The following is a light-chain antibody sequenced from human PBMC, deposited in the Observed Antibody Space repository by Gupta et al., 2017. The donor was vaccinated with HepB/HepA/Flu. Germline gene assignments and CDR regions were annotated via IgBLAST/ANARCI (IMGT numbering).Light chain of an antibody. V-gene: IGLV3-21*03. J-gene: IGLJ3*02. CDR2: DYS. Sequence: SYVLTQPLSVSVAPGKTARIPCGGNSIGDSSVHWYQQKPGQAPVLVVYDYSARPSGIPERFSGSHSGNAATLTISRVEAGDEADYYCQMWDDIHDLGVFGGGTRLTVL. CDR1: SIGDSS. CDR3: QMWDDIHDLGV.